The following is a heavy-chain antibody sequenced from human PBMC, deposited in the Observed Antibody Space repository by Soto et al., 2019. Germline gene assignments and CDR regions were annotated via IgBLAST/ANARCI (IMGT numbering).Heavy chain of an antibody. CDR2: FSGRSTST. CDR1: GFTFSVYA. D-gene: IGHD2-21*02. V-gene: IGHV3-23*01. J-gene: IGHJ3*02. CDR3: AKGIDCGTDCHSYDTFDI. Sequence: EVQLLESGGGFVQPGGSLRLSCAATGFTFSVYAMTWVRQAPGKGLEWVSAFSGRSTSTFYAGSVKGRFTISKDSSKNTLYLQMNSLRAEDTALYYCAKGIDCGTDCHSYDTFDIWGQGTVVTVSS.